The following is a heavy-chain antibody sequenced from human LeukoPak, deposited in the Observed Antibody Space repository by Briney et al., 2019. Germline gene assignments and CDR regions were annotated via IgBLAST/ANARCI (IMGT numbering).Heavy chain of an antibody. J-gene: IGHJ4*02. CDR2: IYYSGST. Sequence: SGTLSLTCTVSGGSISSYYWSWIRQPPGKGLEWIGYIYYSGSTNYNPSLKSRVTISVDTSKNQFSLKLSSVTAADTAVYYCARQAGYGMYYFDYWGQGTLVTASS. CDR1: GGSISSYY. CDR3: ARQAGYGMYYFDY. D-gene: IGHD5-18*01. V-gene: IGHV4-59*08.